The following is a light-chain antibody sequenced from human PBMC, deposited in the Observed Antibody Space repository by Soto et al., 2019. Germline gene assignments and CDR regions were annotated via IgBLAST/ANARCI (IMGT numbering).Light chain of an antibody. CDR2: EVS. J-gene: IGLJ2*01. CDR1: SSDIGAYNY. V-gene: IGLV2-14*01. Sequence: QSALTQPASVSGSPGQSITISCTGTSSDIGAYNYVSWYQQYPGKAPKVMIFEVSNRPSGVSNRFSGSKSDNTASLTISGLQTEDEADYYCSSYTSSSTPVVFGGGTQLTVL. CDR3: SSYTSSSTPVV.